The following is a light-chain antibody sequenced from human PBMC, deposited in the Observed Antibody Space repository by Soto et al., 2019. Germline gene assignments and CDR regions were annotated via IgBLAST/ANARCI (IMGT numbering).Light chain of an antibody. CDR1: QRLSSSY. J-gene: IGKJ1*01. V-gene: IGKV3-20*01. CDR2: GAS. Sequence: EIVLTQSPDTLSLSPGERATLSCRASQRLSSSYLAWYQQQPGQAPRLLIHGASSRATGIPDRFSGSGSGTDFTLTISRLEPEDFAVYYCQQCGNSPWTFGQGTKVEIK. CDR3: QQCGNSPWT.